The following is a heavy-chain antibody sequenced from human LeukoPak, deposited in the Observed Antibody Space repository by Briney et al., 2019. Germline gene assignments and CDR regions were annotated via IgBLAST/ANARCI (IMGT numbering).Heavy chain of an antibody. Sequence: ASVKVSCKASGYTFTGYYMHWVRQAPGQGLEWMGWINPNSGGTNYAQKFQGRVTMTRDTSISTAYMELSRLRSDDTAVYYCARLQTGTTNYYYMDVWGKGTTVTVSS. D-gene: IGHD1-7*01. CDR1: GYTFTGYY. J-gene: IGHJ6*03. CDR3: ARLQTGTTNYYYMDV. V-gene: IGHV1-2*02. CDR2: INPNSGGT.